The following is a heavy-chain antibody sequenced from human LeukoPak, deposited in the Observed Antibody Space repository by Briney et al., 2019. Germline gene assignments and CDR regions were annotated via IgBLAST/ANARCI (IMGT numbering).Heavy chain of an antibody. Sequence: GGSLRLSCAASGFTFSSYSMHWVRQAPGKGLEWVAVIWYDGSNKYYADSVKGRFTISRDNSKNTLYLQLNSLRAEDTAVYYCAKDLNTAMAGGYWGQGTLVTVSS. CDR2: IWYDGSNK. J-gene: IGHJ4*02. D-gene: IGHD5-18*01. V-gene: IGHV3-33*06. CDR1: GFTFSSYS. CDR3: AKDLNTAMAGGY.